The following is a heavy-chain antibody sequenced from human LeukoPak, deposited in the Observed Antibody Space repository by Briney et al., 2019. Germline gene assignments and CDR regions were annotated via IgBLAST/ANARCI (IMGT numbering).Heavy chain of an antibody. CDR2: RSGSGGST. Sequence: GGSLRLSCAASGFTFSSYAMSWVRQAPGKGLEWVSARSGSGGSTHYSDSVKGRFTISRDNSKNTLDLQMNSLRAEDTAVYSCARRAGAYSHPYDYWGQGTLVTVSS. J-gene: IGHJ4*02. D-gene: IGHD4/OR15-4a*01. V-gene: IGHV3-23*01. CDR1: GFTFSSYA. CDR3: ARRAGAYSHPYDY.